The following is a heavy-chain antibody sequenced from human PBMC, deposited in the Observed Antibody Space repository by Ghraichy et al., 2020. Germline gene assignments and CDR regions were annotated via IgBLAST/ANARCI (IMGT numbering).Heavy chain of an antibody. Sequence: GGSLRLSCAASGFTFSNFSMNWVRQAPGKGLEWLSSISNSSTTIYYADSVKGRFTISRDNARNSLYLQMSSLRDEDTAVYYCARGRLVRNRWYFDLWGRGTLVTVSS. CDR3: ARGRLVRNRWYFDL. V-gene: IGHV3-48*02. D-gene: IGHD3-16*02. J-gene: IGHJ2*01. CDR2: ISNSSTTI. CDR1: GFTFSNFS.